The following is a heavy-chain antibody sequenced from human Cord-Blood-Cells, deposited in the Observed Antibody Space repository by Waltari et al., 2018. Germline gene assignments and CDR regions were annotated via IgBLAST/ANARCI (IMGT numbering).Heavy chain of an antibody. CDR1: GGTFRSYA. V-gene: IGHV1-69*01. Sequence: QVQLVQSGAEVKKPGSSVKVSCKASGGTFRSYAIRWVRQAAGQGLEWMGGIIPIFGTANYAQKFQGRVTITADESTSTAYMELSSLRSEDTAVYYCARESREGYCSGGSCSNFDYWGQGTLVTVSS. CDR2: IIPIFGTA. CDR3: ARESREGYCSGGSCSNFDY. J-gene: IGHJ4*02. D-gene: IGHD2-15*01.